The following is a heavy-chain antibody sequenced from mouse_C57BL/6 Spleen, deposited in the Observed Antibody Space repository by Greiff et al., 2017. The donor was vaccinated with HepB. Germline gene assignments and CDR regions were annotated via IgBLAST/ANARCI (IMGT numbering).Heavy chain of an antibody. Sequence: VQLQQSGPELVKPGASVKISCKASGYSFTGYYMNWVKQSPEKSLEWIGEINPSTGGTTYNQKFKAKATLTVDKSSSTAYMQLKSLTSEDSAVYYCARRGSSGYWFAYWGQGTLVTVSA. CDR3: ARRGSSGYWFAY. CDR1: GYSFTGYY. J-gene: IGHJ3*01. CDR2: INPSTGGT. V-gene: IGHV1-42*01. D-gene: IGHD3-2*02.